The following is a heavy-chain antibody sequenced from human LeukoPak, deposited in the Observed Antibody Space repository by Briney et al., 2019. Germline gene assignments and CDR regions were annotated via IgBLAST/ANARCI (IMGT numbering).Heavy chain of an antibody. CDR1: GYTFSDYY. Sequence: ASVKVSCKASGYTFSDYYIHWVRQAPEQGLEWMGMINPSGGSTSYAQKFQGRVTMTRDTSTSTVYMDLNSLRSEDTAVYFCARSIRGCSSTPCYEDYWGQGTLVTVSS. CDR2: INPSGGST. CDR3: ARSIRGCSSTPCYEDY. D-gene: IGHD2-2*01. J-gene: IGHJ4*02. V-gene: IGHV1-46*01.